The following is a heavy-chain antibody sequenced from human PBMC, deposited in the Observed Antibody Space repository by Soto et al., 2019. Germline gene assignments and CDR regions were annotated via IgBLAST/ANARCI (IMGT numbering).Heavy chain of an antibody. D-gene: IGHD2-15*01. CDR1: GGTFSSYA. J-gene: IGHJ5*02. Sequence: QVQLVQSGAEVKKPGSSVKVSCKASGGTFSSYAISWVRQAPGQGLEWMGGFIPIFGTANYAQKFQGRVTITADESTSTAYMELSSLRSEDTAVYYCARSACSGGSCYYNWFDPWGQGTLVTVSS. CDR3: ARSACSGGSCYYNWFDP. V-gene: IGHV1-69*01. CDR2: FIPIFGTA.